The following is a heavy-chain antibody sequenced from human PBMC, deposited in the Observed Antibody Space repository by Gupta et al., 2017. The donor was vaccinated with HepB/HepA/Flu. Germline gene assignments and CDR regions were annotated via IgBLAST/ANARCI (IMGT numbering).Heavy chain of an antibody. CDR1: GFTFTGVG. D-gene: IGHD1/OR15-1a*01. CDR3: AKQGVWHNTPFES. J-gene: IGHJ4*02. V-gene: IGHV3-23*01. CDR2: ISGGGSNT. Sequence: EEQLLEYGVGLVQPGGSLRLACATSGFTFTGVGFNWVRQAPGRGLEWVAAISGGGSNTYYADSVKGRFTMSRDSSTNTVYLQMESLRDEDTALYFCAKQGVWHNTPFESWGQGTRVTVSS.